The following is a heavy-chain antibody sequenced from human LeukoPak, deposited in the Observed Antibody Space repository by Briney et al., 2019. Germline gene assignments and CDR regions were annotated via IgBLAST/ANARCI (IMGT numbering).Heavy chain of an antibody. CDR2: IYYSGST. D-gene: IGHD6-19*01. J-gene: IGHJ2*01. CDR1: GGSISSSSYY. Sequence: SEILSLTCTVSGGSISSSSYYWGWIRQPPGKGLEWIGSIYYSGSTYYNPSLKSRVTISVDTSKNQFSLKLSSVTAADTAVYYCARHFRSEQWLSWYFDLWGRGTLVTVSS. V-gene: IGHV4-39*01. CDR3: ARHFRSEQWLSWYFDL.